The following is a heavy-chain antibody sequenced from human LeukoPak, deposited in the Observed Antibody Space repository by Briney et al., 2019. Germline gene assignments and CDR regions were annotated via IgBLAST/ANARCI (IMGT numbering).Heavy chain of an antibody. J-gene: IGHJ4*02. Sequence: GGSLRLSCTASGFTFSNYAMHWVCQAPGKGLEYVSAISSDGGSTHYADSVKGRFTISRDNSKNTLYLQMGSLRADDMAVYYCAREQARFGANDYWGQGTLVTVSS. V-gene: IGHV3-64*02. CDR2: ISSDGGST. CDR3: AREQARFGANDY. D-gene: IGHD3-10*01. CDR1: GFTFSNYA.